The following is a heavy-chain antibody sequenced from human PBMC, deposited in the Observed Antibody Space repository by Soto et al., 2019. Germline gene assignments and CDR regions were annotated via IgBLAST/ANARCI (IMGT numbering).Heavy chain of an antibody. D-gene: IGHD6-19*01. Sequence: QVQLVQSGAELKKPGASVKVSCKASGYTFRNYGINWVRQAPGQGLEWMGWIRAYNGNTKYAQKFKARVTMATDTPTSTAYMELSSLKSDETAVYYCARDGRQCVPNSDDFDDWGQGTKVTVSA. CDR1: GYTFRNYG. CDR2: IRAYNGNT. J-gene: IGHJ3*01. V-gene: IGHV1-18*01. CDR3: ARDGRQCVPNSDDFDD.